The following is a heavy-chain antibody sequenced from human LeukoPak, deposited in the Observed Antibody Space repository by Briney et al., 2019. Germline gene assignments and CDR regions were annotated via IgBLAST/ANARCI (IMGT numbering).Heavy chain of an antibody. J-gene: IGHJ6*02. Sequence: ASVKVSCKGSGYTFTSYGISWVRQAPGQGLEWMAWISAYNENTNYAQKLQGRVTMTTDTSTSTAYMELRSLRSDDTAVYYCARSGTYYYGGDYYYYGMDVWGQGTTVTVSS. D-gene: IGHD3-10*01. CDR1: GYTFTSYG. CDR3: ARSGTYYYGGDYYYYGMDV. CDR2: ISAYNENT. V-gene: IGHV1-18*01.